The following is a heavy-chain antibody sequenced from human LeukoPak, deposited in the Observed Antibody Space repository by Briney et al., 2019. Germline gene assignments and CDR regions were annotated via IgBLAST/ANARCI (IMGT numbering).Heavy chain of an antibody. D-gene: IGHD1-26*01. CDR1: GFTFDDYA. CDR3: ARGEVLSFLVGAQRDY. V-gene: IGHV3-9*01. Sequence: GGSLRLSCAASGFTFDDYAMHWVRQAPGKGLEWVSGISWNSGSIGYADSVKGRFTISRDNAKNSLYLQMNSLRAEDTAVYYCARGEVLSFLVGAQRDYWGQGTLVTVSS. CDR2: ISWNSGSI. J-gene: IGHJ4*02.